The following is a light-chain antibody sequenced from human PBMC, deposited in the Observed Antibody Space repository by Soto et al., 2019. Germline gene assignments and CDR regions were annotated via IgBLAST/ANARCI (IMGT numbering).Light chain of an antibody. Sequence: EIVLTQSPATLSWSPGERATVPSRASQSVSSYLAWYQQKPGQAPRLLIYDASNRATGIPARFSGSGSGTDFTLTISSLEPEDFAVYYCQQRSNWPLTFGGGTRLEIK. V-gene: IGKV3-11*01. CDR2: DAS. CDR1: QSVSSY. J-gene: IGKJ5*01. CDR3: QQRSNWPLT.